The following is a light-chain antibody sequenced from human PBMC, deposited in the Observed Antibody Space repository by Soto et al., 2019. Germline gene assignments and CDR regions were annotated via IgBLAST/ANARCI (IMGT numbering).Light chain of an antibody. CDR1: SSNIGSNT. CDR3: AAWDDSLNGFYV. CDR2: SNN. J-gene: IGLJ1*01. Sequence: QSVLTQPPSASGTPGQRVTISCSGSSSNIGSNTVNWYQQLPGTAPKLLIYSNNQRPSGVPDRFSGSKSGTSASLAISGLQSEDEADYYCAAWDDSLNGFYVSGTATNVTDL. V-gene: IGLV1-44*01.